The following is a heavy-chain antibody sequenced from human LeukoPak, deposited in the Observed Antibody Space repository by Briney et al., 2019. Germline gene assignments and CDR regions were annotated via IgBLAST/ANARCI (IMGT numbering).Heavy chain of an antibody. V-gene: IGHV3-33*01. CDR1: GFSFSSYG. J-gene: IGHJ5*02. CDR3: ARLQQRLMATIDQ. Sequence: GGSLRLSCAASGFSFSSYGMHWVRQAPGEGLEWVAVIWYVGTNKYYADSVKGRFTISRDNSKNTLYLQMNSLRAEDTAVYYCARLQQRLMATIDQWGQGTLVTVAS. D-gene: IGHD5-24*01. CDR2: IWYVGTNK.